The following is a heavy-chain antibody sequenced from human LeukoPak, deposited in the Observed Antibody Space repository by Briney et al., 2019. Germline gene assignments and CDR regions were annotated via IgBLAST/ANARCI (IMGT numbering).Heavy chain of an antibody. J-gene: IGHJ4*02. D-gene: IGHD3-16*01. CDR1: GFTFSRYW. Sequence: GGSLRLSCAASGFTFSRYWMHWVRQVPGKGLVWVSRVNPDGSSTTYADSVKGRVTASRDNAKNTLYLQMNRLRVEDTAVYFCARGGSYGDYWGQGILVTVSS. V-gene: IGHV3-74*01. CDR3: ARGGSYGDY. CDR2: VNPDGSST.